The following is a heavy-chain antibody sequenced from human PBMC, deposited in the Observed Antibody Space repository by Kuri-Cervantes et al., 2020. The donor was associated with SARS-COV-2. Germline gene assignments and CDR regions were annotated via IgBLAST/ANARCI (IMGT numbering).Heavy chain of an antibody. J-gene: IGHJ6*02. Sequence: SQTLSLTCAVYGGSFSGYYWSWIRQPPGKGLEWIGEINHSGSTNYNPSLKSRVTISVDTSKNQFSLKLSSVTAADPAVYYCARDFWSGYEYYYYGMDVWGQGTTVTVSS. V-gene: IGHV4-34*01. CDR3: ARDFWSGYEYYYYGMDV. D-gene: IGHD3-3*01. CDR2: INHSGST. CDR1: GGSFSGYY.